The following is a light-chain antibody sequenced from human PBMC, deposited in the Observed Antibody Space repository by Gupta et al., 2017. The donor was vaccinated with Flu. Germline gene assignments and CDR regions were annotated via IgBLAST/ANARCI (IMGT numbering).Light chain of an antibody. V-gene: IGLV2-23*02. CDR1: SSDVGSYNV. CDR2: DVS. J-gene: IGLJ3*02. Sequence: SITISCSGTSSDVGSYNVVSWYQQPPANAHILMFYDVSKRPAGVSNRFAGSKSGNTASLTISGHQAEDEADYYCSSYAGSNIWVFGGGTKLTVL. CDR3: SSYAGSNIWV.